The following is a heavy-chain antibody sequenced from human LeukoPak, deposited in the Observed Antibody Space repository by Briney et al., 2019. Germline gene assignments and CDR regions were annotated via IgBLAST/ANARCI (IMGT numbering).Heavy chain of an antibody. CDR1: GGSISSYY. J-gene: IGHJ4*02. V-gene: IGHV4-59*05. CDR2: INYSGST. D-gene: IGHD5-24*01. Sequence: SETLSLTCTVSGGSISSYYWTWIRQPPGKGLEWIGSINYSGSTYYNPSLKSRVTISVDTSKNQFSLKLSSVTAADTAVYYCAREARRDGYNPRGYWGQGTLVTVSS. CDR3: AREARRDGYNPRGY.